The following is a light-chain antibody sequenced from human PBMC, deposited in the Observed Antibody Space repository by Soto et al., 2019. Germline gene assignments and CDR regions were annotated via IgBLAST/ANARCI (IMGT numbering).Light chain of an antibody. V-gene: IGKV3-11*01. J-gene: IGKJ1*01. CDR2: DAS. CDR3: QQRTSWPPWT. CDR1: QSVSSY. Sequence: EIVLTQSPATLSLSPGERATLSCRASQSVSSYLAWYQQKPGQAPRLLIYDASNRATGIPARFSGSGSGTDFTLTISSLEPEDFAVYYCQQRTSWPPWTFGQGTKVHI.